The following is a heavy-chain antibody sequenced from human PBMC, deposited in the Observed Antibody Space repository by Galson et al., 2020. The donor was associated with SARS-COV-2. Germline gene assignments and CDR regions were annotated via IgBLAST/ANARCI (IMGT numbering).Heavy chain of an antibody. CDR3: AREEMTTTNSLDY. J-gene: IGHJ4*02. CDR1: GYPFTGFY. Sequence: GESLKISCKTSGYPFTGFYIHWVRQAPGQGLEWMGWINPNSGGTDYAQKFQGRVTMTRDTSISTAYLELRSLRSDDTAVYYCAREEMTTTNSLDYWGQGTLVTVSS. D-gene: IGHD4-4*01. V-gene: IGHV1-2*02. CDR2: INPNSGGT.